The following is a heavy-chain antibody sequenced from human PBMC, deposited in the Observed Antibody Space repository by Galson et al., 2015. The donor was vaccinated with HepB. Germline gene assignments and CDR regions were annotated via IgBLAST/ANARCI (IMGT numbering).Heavy chain of an antibody. D-gene: IGHD1-7*01. V-gene: IGHV3-30*03. CDR1: GFIFSTSV. CDR2: ISIDANNK. CDR3: ARDKPDYIGTMSL. J-gene: IGHJ1*01. Sequence: SLRLSCATSGFIFSTSVMHWVRQAPGKGLEWVAIISIDANNKYHADSVKGRFTISSDNSESTLYLQMNSLRVDDTAVYYCARDKPDYIGTMSLWGQGALVTVS.